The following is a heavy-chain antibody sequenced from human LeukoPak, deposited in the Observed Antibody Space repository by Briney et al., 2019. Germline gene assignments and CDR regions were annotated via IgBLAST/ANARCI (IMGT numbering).Heavy chain of an antibody. CDR2: INPKSGST. D-gene: IGHD3-10*01. V-gene: IGHV1-2*02. Sequence: GASVTVSCKSSGYTFTGHFIHWVRQAPGQGLEGMGWINPKSGSTNYPQHFQGRIAMTRDTSISTAYMELSSLRSDDTATYFCARDRADEYSSGSYVSFDPWGRGTLPTVSS. J-gene: IGHJ5*02. CDR3: ARDRADEYSSGSYVSFDP. CDR1: GYTFTGHF.